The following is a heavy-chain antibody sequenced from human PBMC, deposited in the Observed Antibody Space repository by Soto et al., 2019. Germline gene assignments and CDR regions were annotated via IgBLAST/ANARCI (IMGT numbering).Heavy chain of an antibody. CDR1: GYTFTGYY. J-gene: IGHJ5*02. CDR2: INPNSGGT. Sequence: ASVKVSCKASGYTFTGYYMHCVRQAPGQGLEWMGWINPNSGGTNYAQKFQGRVTMTRDTSISTAYMELSRLRSDDTAVYYCARGSHYDNWFDPWGQGTLVTVSS. CDR3: ARGSHYDNWFDP. V-gene: IGHV1-2*02. D-gene: IGHD5-12*01.